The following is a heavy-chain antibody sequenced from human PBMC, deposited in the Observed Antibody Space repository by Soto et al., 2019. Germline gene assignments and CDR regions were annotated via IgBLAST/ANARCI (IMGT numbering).Heavy chain of an antibody. CDR3: AREVAAPGSTYFDY. D-gene: IGHD6-13*01. J-gene: IGHJ4*02. Sequence: TSETLCLTCTVSGGSIMNYYWHWIGQPPGKGLEWIAYTDYRGSTKYNPSLKSRVTIAVDKSMNQISLKLRSVTAADTAVYYCAREVAAPGSTYFDYWGKGTLVTVSS. V-gene: IGHV4-59*01. CDR2: TDYRGST. CDR1: GGSIMNYY.